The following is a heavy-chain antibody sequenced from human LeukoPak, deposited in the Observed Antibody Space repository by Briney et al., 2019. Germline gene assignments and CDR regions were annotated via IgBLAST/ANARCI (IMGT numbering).Heavy chain of an antibody. CDR3: AKESPVATR. V-gene: IGHV3-23*01. D-gene: IGHD2-15*01. Sequence: PGGSLRLSCAASGFTFSSSAMSWVRQAPGKGLEWVSSITDSGDGTYYADSVKGRFTISRDDSKNTLYLQMNSLRAEDTAVYYCAKESPVATRWGQGTLVTVSS. CDR2: ITDSGDGT. J-gene: IGHJ4*02. CDR1: GFTFSSSA.